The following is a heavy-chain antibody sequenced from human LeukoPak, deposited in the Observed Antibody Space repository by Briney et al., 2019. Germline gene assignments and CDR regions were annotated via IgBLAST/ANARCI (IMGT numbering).Heavy chain of an antibody. V-gene: IGHV1-8*01. J-gene: IGHJ4*02. Sequence: AASVTVSCKASGYDFSRYDINWVRLAPGQGLEWMGWMNPNNGDTDYAQNFQGRVTITRDTSMSTAYMELSSLRSEDTALYYCARGRIRYDDYSSGWFVFFEFWGQGSLVTVSS. CDR1: GYDFSRYD. CDR2: MNPNNGDT. D-gene: IGHD6-19*01. CDR3: ARGRIRYDDYSSGWFVFFEF.